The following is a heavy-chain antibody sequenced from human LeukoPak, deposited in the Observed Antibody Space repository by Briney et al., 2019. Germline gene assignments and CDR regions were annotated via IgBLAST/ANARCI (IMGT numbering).Heavy chain of an antibody. D-gene: IGHD3-16*01. J-gene: IGHJ4*02. CDR2: INHSGST. CDR3: ARGDYDYVWGGYPTKTMYYFDY. Sequence: SETLSLTCAVYGGSFSGYYWSWIRQPPGRGLEWIGEINHSGSTNYNPSLKSRVTISVDTSKNQFSLKLSSVTAADTAVYYCARGDYDYVWGGYPTKTMYYFDYWGQGTLVTVSS. V-gene: IGHV4-34*01. CDR1: GGSFSGYY.